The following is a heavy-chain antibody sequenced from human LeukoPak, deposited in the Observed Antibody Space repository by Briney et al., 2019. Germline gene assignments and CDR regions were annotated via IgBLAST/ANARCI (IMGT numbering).Heavy chain of an antibody. Sequence: ASVKVSCKASGYTFTGYYMHWVRQAPGQGLEWMGWINPNSGGTNYAQKFQGRVTMTRDTSISTAYMELSRLRSDDTAVYYCARDACPSGGGSCYWFDPWGQGTLVTVSS. J-gene: IGHJ5*02. CDR2: INPNSGGT. D-gene: IGHD2-15*01. V-gene: IGHV1-2*02. CDR1: GYTFTGYY. CDR3: ARDACPSGGGSCYWFDP.